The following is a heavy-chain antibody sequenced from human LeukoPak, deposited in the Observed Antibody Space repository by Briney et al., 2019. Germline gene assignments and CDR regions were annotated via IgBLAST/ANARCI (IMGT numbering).Heavy chain of an antibody. D-gene: IGHD2-21*01. J-gene: IGHJ4*02. CDR3: AVTRTRGDH. Sequence: SGGSLRLSCAASGFTFSNYWMTWVRQAPGKGLEWVANINQDGNDKYYVDPVKGRFTISRDNTKSSLFLQMNSLRAEDTAVYYCAVTRTRGDHWGQGTLVTVSS. V-gene: IGHV3-7*03. CDR1: GFTFSNYW. CDR2: INQDGNDK.